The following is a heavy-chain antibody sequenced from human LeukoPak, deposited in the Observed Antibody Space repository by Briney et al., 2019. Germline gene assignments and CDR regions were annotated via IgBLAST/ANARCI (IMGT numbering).Heavy chain of an antibody. J-gene: IGHJ4*02. D-gene: IGHD6-19*01. CDR1: GGSISSYY. V-gene: IGHV4-59*08. Sequence: SETLSLTCTVSGGSISSYYWSWIRQPPGKGLEWIGYIYYSGRTNYNPSLESRVTISVDTSKNQFSLRLSSVTAADTAVYYCARYGTGWYYFDYWGQGTLVTVSS. CDR2: IYYSGRT. CDR3: ARYGTGWYYFDY.